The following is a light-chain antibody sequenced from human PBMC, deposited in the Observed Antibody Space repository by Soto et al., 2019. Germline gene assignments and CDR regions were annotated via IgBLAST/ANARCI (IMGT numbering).Light chain of an antibody. CDR2: DAS. CDR1: QTFSGY. Sequence: EIVLTHSPATLSLSPCERATLSFRASQTFSGYLAWYQQKPGQAPRLLIYDASNRATGVPARFSGSGSGTDFTLTISSLEPEDFAVYYCQQYGSSPRTFGQGTKVDIK. CDR3: QQYGSSPRT. V-gene: IGKV3-11*01. J-gene: IGKJ1*01.